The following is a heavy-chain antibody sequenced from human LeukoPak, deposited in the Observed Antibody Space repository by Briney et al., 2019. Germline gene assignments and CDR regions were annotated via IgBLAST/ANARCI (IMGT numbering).Heavy chain of an antibody. CDR1: GGSISISF. CDR2: IYDSGST. CDR3: ARQTASGWYPFDH. J-gene: IGHJ4*02. D-gene: IGHD6-19*01. Sequence: SETLSLTCTVSGGSISISFWSWIWQPPGKGLEWIGYIYDSGSTNYNPSLKSRVTMSIDTSKNQFSLKLSSVTAADTAVYYCARQTASGWYPFDHWGQGTLVTVSS. V-gene: IGHV4-59*08.